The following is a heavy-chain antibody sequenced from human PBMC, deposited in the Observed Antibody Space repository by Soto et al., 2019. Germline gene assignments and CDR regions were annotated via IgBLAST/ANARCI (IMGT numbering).Heavy chain of an antibody. V-gene: IGHV1-3*05. CDR1: GYTFTSYA. Sequence: QVQLVQSGAEEKKPGASVKVSCKASGYTFTSYAMHWVRQAPGQRLEWMGWINAGNGNTKYSQQFQGRVTIPRDTSASTAYMELSSLRSEDTAVYYCARGSGYYYWDDYWGQGTLVTVSS. CDR3: ARGSGYYYWDDY. J-gene: IGHJ4*02. CDR2: INAGNGNT. D-gene: IGHD3-22*01.